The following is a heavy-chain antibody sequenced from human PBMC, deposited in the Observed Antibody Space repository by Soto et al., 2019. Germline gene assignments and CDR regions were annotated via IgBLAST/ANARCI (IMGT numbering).Heavy chain of an antibody. V-gene: IGHV3-48*03. CDR3: ARAECSNTKCLTAYYSYGLDV. CDR2: INTAGSTK. J-gene: IGHJ6*02. CDR1: GFTFSNFE. D-gene: IGHD2-2*01. Sequence: GSLRLSCAASGFTFSNFEMHWVRQAPGKGLEWVSYINTAGSTKYYAESVKGRFTISRDNARNSLFLQMNSLRAEDTAVYYCARAECSNTKCLTAYYSYGLDVGGQGTTVTV.